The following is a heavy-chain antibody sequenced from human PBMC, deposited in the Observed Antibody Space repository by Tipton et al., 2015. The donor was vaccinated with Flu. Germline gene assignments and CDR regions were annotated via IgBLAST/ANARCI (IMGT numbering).Heavy chain of an antibody. Sequence: TLSLTCTVSGGSVSSGSYYWSWIRQPPGKGLEWIGYIYYSGSTNYNPSLKSRVTISVDTSKNQFSLKLSSVTAADTAVYYCASFLAAASGNYYFDYWGQGTLVTVSS. V-gene: IGHV4-61*01. CDR3: ASFLAAASGNYYFDY. J-gene: IGHJ4*02. D-gene: IGHD6-13*01. CDR2: IYYSGST. CDR1: GGSVSSGSYY.